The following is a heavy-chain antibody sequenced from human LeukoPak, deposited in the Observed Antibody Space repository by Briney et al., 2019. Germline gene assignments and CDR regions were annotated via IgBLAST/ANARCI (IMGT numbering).Heavy chain of an antibody. CDR2: INQDGGKK. CDR3: ARGGAPDN. Sequence: GGSLRLSCAASGFNFSSYWMSWVRQAPGKGLEWVANINQDGGKKYYVDSVRGRFAISRDNAENSVYLQMNSLRAEDTALYYCARGGAPDNWGQGTLVTVSS. D-gene: IGHD1-26*01. CDR1: GFNFSSYW. V-gene: IGHV3-7*01. J-gene: IGHJ4*02.